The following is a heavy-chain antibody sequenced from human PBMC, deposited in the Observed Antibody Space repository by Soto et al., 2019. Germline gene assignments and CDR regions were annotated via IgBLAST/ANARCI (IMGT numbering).Heavy chain of an antibody. CDR2: ISSSGSTI. CDR3: ASTDFWSALKTLDY. D-gene: IGHD3-3*01. CDR1: GFTFGDYY. V-gene: IGHV3-11*01. Sequence: GGSLRLSCAASGFTFGDYYMSWIRQAPGKGLEWVSYISSSGSTIYYADSVKGRFTISRDNAKNSLYLQMNSLRAEDTAVYYCASTDFWSALKTLDYWGQGTLVTASS. J-gene: IGHJ4*02.